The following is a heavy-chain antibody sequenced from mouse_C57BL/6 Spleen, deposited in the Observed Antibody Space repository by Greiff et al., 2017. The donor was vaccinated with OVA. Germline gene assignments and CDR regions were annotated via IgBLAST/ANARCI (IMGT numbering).Heavy chain of an antibody. CDR2: INPYNGDT. CDR1: GYSFTGYF. V-gene: IGHV1-20*01. CDR3: AKGDYGNFYAMDY. Sequence: VQLQQSGPELVKPGDSVKISCKASGYSFTGYFMNWVMQSHGKSLEWIGRINPYNGDTFYNQKFKGKATLTVDKSSSTAHMELRSLTSEDSAVYYCAKGDYGNFYAMDYWGQGTSVTVSS. D-gene: IGHD2-1*01. J-gene: IGHJ4*01.